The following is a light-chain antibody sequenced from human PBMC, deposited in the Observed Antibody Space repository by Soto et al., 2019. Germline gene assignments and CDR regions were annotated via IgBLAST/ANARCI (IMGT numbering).Light chain of an antibody. CDR1: QSVSSNY. V-gene: IGKV3-20*01. CDR2: GAS. Sequence: IVLTQSPGTLSLSPGERATLSCRASQSVSSNYLAWYQQKPGQAPRLLIYGASSRATGIPDRFSGSGSGTDFSLTISILEPEDFAMYYCQQYGSSAPVTFGQGTRLEIE. CDR3: QQYGSSAPVT. J-gene: IGKJ5*01.